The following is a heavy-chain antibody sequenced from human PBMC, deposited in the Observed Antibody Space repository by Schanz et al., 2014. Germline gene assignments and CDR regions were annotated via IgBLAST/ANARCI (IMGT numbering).Heavy chain of an antibody. J-gene: IGHJ4*02. CDR2: FKSNVDGGTT. Sequence: EVQLVESGGGLVQPGGSLRLSCAASGFTVSINYMSWVRQAPGKGLEWVGRFKSNVDGGTTDYAAPVKGRFTISRDDSKNTLSLQMNSLKTEDTAVYYCTDGSARWGQGTLVTVSS. CDR3: TDGSAR. V-gene: IGHV3-15*01. CDR1: GFTVSINY. D-gene: IGHD3-22*01.